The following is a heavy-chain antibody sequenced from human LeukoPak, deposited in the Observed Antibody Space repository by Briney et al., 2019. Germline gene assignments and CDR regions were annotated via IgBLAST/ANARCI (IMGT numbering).Heavy chain of an antibody. Sequence: PGGSLRLSCAASGFTFSSYSMNWVRQAPGKGLEWVSSISSSSYIYYADSVKGRFTISRDNAKNSLYLQMNSLRAEDTAVYYCASERDDYGDYGTDYWGQGTLVTVSS. D-gene: IGHD4-17*01. CDR2: ISSSSYI. CDR1: GFTFSSYS. V-gene: IGHV3-21*01. J-gene: IGHJ4*02. CDR3: ASERDDYGDYGTDY.